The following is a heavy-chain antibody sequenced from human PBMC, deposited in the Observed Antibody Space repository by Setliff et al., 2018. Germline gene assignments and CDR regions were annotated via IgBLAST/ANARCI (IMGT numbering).Heavy chain of an antibody. Sequence: SETLSLTCAVSGYSISSDSYWGWIRQPPGKGLEWIGSVYHSGSAYYNPSLKSRVTMSVDTSKNQFSLHLTSVTAADTAVYYCAREVGTSTSSDAFDVWGQGMMVTVSS. V-gene: IGHV4-38-2*02. J-gene: IGHJ3*01. CDR1: GYSISSDSY. D-gene: IGHD1-26*01. CDR2: VYHSGSA. CDR3: AREVGTSTSSDAFDV.